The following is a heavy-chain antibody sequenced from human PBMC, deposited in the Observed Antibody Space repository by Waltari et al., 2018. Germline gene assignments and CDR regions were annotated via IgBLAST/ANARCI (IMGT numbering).Heavy chain of an antibody. CDR1: GFTFDDYT. CDR3: AKGETDLSGWGVDY. Sequence: EVQLVESGGVVVQPGGSLRLSCAASGFTFDDYTMHWVRQAPGKGLEWVSLISWDGGSTYYADSVKGRFTISRDNSKNSLYLQMNSLRTEDTALYYCAKGETDLSGWGVDYWGQGTLVTVSS. V-gene: IGHV3-43*01. CDR2: ISWDGGST. D-gene: IGHD6-19*01. J-gene: IGHJ4*02.